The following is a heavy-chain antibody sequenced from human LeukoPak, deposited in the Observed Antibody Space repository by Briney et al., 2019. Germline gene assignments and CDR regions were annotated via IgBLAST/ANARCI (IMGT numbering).Heavy chain of an antibody. J-gene: IGHJ4*02. Sequence: GGSLRLSCAASGFTFSIYGMHWVRQAPGKGLEWVAFIRSDGSNEYYAESVKGRFTISRDNSKNTLYLQMNSLRAEDTAVYYCAKDQYYDFWSGTFGYWGQGTLVTVSS. CDR2: IRSDGSNE. V-gene: IGHV3-30*02. D-gene: IGHD3-3*01. CDR1: GFTFSIYG. CDR3: AKDQYYDFWSGTFGY.